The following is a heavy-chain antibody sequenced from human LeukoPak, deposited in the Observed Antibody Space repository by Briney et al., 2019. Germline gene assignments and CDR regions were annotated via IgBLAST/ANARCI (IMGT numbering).Heavy chain of an antibody. D-gene: IGHD6-19*01. CDR1: GFTFSSYA. CDR3: ARAPEQWGY. J-gene: IGHJ4*02. Sequence: GGSLRLSCAASGFTFSSYAMHWVRQAPGKGLEWVAVISYDGSNKYYADSVKGRFTISRDNSKNTLYLQMNSLRAEDTAVYYCARAPEQWGYWGQGTLVTVSS. V-gene: IGHV3-30-3*01. CDR2: ISYDGSNK.